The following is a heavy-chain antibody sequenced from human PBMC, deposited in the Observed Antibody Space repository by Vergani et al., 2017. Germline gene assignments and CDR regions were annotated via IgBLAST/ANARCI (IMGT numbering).Heavy chain of an antibody. CDR2: IGTAGDT. J-gene: IGHJ4*02. D-gene: IGHD4-23*01. CDR1: GFTFSSSD. V-gene: IGHV3-13*01. Sequence: EVQLVESGGGLVQPGGSLSLSFPASGFTFSSSDMPWFPQATGKVLEWVSAIGTAGDTYYPASVKGRFTISRENAKNSLYLQMNSLRAGDTAIYYCARAVSTTVGDPPGYWGQGTLVTVSS. CDR3: ARAVSTTVGDPPGY.